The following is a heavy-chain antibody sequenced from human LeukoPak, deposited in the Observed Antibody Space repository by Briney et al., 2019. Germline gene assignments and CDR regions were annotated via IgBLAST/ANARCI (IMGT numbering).Heavy chain of an antibody. Sequence: PGRSLRLSCAASGFTFRSYGIHWVRQAPGKGLEWVAAISYDGSKKYYADSVKGRFTISRDNSKNTLYVQMNSLRVEDTAVYYCARDLSGWYTFVYWGQGTLVTVSS. J-gene: IGHJ4*02. V-gene: IGHV3-30-3*01. D-gene: IGHD6-19*01. CDR1: GFTFRSYG. CDR3: ARDLSGWYTFVY. CDR2: ISYDGSKK.